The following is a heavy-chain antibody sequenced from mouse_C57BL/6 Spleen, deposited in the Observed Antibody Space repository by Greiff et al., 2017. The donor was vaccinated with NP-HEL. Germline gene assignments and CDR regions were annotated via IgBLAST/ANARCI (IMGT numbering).Heavy chain of an antibody. D-gene: IGHD4-1*01. Sequence: VQLQQSGPELVKPGASVKIPCKASGYTFTDYNMDWVKQSHGKSLEWIGDINPNNGGTIYNQKFKGKATLTVDKSSSTAYMELRSLTSEDTAVYYCARLGLYYAMDYWGQGTSVTVSS. V-gene: IGHV1-18*01. J-gene: IGHJ4*01. CDR3: ARLGLYYAMDY. CDR2: INPNNGGT. CDR1: GYTFTDYN.